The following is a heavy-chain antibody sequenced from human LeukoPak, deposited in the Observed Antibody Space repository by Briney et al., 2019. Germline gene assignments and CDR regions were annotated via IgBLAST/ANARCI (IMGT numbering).Heavy chain of an antibody. D-gene: IGHD4-17*01. Sequence: PSETLSLTCTVSGDSINNYYWSWIRQPPGKRLEWIGYIYHSGNTNYNPSLKSRVTFSLDTSKNQFALRLSSVTAADTAVYYCARGMTTVTTWWFDPWGQGTLVTVSS. CDR2: IYHSGNT. V-gene: IGHV4-59*08. CDR1: GDSINNYY. CDR3: ARGMTTVTTWWFDP. J-gene: IGHJ5*02.